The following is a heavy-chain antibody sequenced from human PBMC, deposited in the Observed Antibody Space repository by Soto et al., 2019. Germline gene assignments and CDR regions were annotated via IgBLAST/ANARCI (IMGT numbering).Heavy chain of an antibody. CDR2: ISGNGRNM. Sequence: GGSLRLSCAASGFTFSAYSMNWIRQAPGKGLEWVSYISGNGRNMYYADSVKGRFTLSRDNGENSLYLQMNSLRAEDTAVYYCARKATNTGVYYYYMDVWGKGTTVTVSS. CDR1: GFTFSAYS. CDR3: ARKATNTGVYYYYMDV. V-gene: IGHV3-21*04. J-gene: IGHJ6*03.